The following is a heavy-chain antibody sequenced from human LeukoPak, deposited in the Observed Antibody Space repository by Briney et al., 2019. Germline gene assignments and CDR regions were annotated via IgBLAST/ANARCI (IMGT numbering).Heavy chain of an antibody. CDR3: ARGYYDSSGYYQSPIFDY. D-gene: IGHD3-22*01. CDR1: GGSISSYY. CDR2: IYYSGST. J-gene: IGHJ4*02. V-gene: IGHV4-59*12. Sequence: KPSETLSLTCTVSGGSISSYYWSWIRQPPGKGLEWIGYIYYSGSTNYNPSLKSRVTISVDTSKNQFSLKLNSVTAADTAVYYCARGYYDSSGYYQSPIFDYWGQGTLVTVSS.